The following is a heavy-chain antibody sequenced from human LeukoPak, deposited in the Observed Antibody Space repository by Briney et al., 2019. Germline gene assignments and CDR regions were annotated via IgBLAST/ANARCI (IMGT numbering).Heavy chain of an antibody. CDR2: ISYDGSNK. D-gene: IGHD2-15*01. CDR1: GFSFSIYS. J-gene: IGHJ6*02. V-gene: IGHV3-30*04. Sequence: PGGSLRLSWAASGFSFSIYSMHWVRQAPGKGLEWVKVISYDGSNKYYADSVKGRFTISRDNSKNTLSLKMSSLRGEDTAVYYCARDRPGCSGGRCYYFYGMDVWGQGTTVTVSS. CDR3: ARDRPGCSGGRCYYFYGMDV.